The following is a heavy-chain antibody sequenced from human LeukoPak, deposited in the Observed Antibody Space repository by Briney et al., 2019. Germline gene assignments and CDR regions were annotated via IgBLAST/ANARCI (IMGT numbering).Heavy chain of an antibody. CDR3: ARYRIQLWLRGRPNDAFDI. J-gene: IGHJ3*02. Sequence: SETLSLTCTVSGGSISSGSYYWSWIRQPAGKGLEWIGRIYTSGSTNYNPSLKSRVTISVDTSKNQFSLKLSSVTAADTAVYYCARYRIQLWLRGRPNDAFDIWGQGTMVTVSS. CDR2: IYTSGST. D-gene: IGHD5-18*01. CDR1: GGSISSGSYY. V-gene: IGHV4-61*02.